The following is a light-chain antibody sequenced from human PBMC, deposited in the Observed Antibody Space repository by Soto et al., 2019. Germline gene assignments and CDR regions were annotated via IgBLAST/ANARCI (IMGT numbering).Light chain of an antibody. CDR1: QSVSSSY. CDR2: GAS. J-gene: IGKJ5*01. Sequence: EIVLTQSPGTLALSPGERAALSCRASQSVSSSYLAWYQQKPGQAPRLLIYGASTRATGIPARFSGSGSGTDFTLTISSLEPEDFAVYYCQQRTNWPPWTFGQGTRLEIK. CDR3: QQRTNWPPWT. V-gene: IGKV3D-20*02.